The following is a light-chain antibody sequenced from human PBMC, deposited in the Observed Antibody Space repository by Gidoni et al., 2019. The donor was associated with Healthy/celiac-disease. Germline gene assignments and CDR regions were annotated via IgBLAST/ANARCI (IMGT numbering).Light chain of an antibody. CDR2: GAS. J-gene: IGKJ5*01. Sequence: IVLTQSPATLSVSPGERASLSCSASQSVSSNLARYQQKPGQAHRLLIYGASARATDIPARFGGSGSGTEFTLTISSLQSEDFAIYYCQQYNNWPPITFGQGTRLEIK. V-gene: IGKV3-15*01. CDR1: QSVSSN. CDR3: QQYNNWPPIT.